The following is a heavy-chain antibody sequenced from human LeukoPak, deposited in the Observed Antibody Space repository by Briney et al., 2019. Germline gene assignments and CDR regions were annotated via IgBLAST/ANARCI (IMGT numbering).Heavy chain of an antibody. V-gene: IGHV3-23*01. Sequence: GGSLRLSCAASGFTFSTYAMSWVRQAPGKGLEWISLISKGGSDTFYEDSVKGRFTISRDNSKDTLYLQMTGLRAEDTAVYYCAKGRPVRTSGWYLFDYWGQGTLVPVSS. CDR3: AKGRPVRTSGWYLFDY. J-gene: IGHJ4*02. D-gene: IGHD6-19*01. CDR2: ISKGGSDT. CDR1: GFTFSTYA.